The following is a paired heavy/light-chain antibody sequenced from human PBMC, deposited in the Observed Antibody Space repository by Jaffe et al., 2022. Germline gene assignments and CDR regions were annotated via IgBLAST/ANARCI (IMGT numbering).Heavy chain of an antibody. CDR3: ARGSHYDYIWTSYYFDY. V-gene: IGHV4-39*01. J-gene: IGHJ4*02. D-gene: IGHD3-16*01. Sequence: QLQLQESGPGLVKPSETLSLTCTVSGGSVSSSTYYWGWIRQPPGKGLEWIGSIYYSGTTYYNPSLRSRVAISVDTSKNQFSLKLSPVTAADTAVYYCARGSHYDYIWTSYYFDYWGQGTRVTVSS. CDR1: GGSVSSSTYY. CDR2: IYYSGTT.
Light chain of an antibody. Sequence: QSVLTQPPSVSAAPQQKVTISCSGSSSNIGNNYVSWYQQLPGTAPKLLIYENNKRPSGIPDRFSGSKSATSATLGITGLQTRDEADYYCGTWDSSLSTVVFGGGTKLTVL. CDR1: SSNIGNNY. CDR2: ENN. CDR3: GTWDSSLSTVV. J-gene: IGLJ2*01. V-gene: IGLV1-51*02.